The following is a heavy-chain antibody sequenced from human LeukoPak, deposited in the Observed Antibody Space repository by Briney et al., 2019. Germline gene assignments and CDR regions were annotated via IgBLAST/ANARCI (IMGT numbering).Heavy chain of an antibody. CDR1: GFTFSSYA. Sequence: GGSLRLSCAASGFTFSSYAMSWVRQAPGKGLEWVSAISGSGGSTYYADSVKGRFTISRDNSKNTLYQQMNSLRAEDTAVYYCANIRWLQFGYFDYWGQGTLVTVSS. CDR3: ANIRWLQFGYFDY. D-gene: IGHD5-24*01. CDR2: ISGSGGST. J-gene: IGHJ4*02. V-gene: IGHV3-23*01.